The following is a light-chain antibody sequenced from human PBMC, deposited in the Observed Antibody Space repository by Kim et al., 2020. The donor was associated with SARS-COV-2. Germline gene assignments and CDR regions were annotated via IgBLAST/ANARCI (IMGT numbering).Light chain of an antibody. J-gene: IGLJ2*01. CDR2: EVN. Sequence: ASWSGSPGQSITISCTGPSSDVVSWYQHHPGEAPKLIIFEVNKRPSQISNRFSGSKSGNTASLTIAGLQAEDEANYYCCSYEGTVVFGGGTQLTVL. CDR1: SSDVV. CDR3: CSYEGTVV. V-gene: IGLV2-23*02.